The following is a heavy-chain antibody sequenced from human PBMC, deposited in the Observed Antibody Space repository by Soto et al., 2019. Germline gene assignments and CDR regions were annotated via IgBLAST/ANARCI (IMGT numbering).Heavy chain of an antibody. CDR1: GGSISGSYYY. CDR3: ASSQKGYNWNYFDP. V-gene: IGHV4-39*01. Sequence: SETLSLTCAVSGGSISGSYYYWGWLRQSPGRGPEWIGSVFYTGFTSYNPSLESRVSVSVDTSKNQFPLKVSAVTAADTAVYYCASSQKGYNWNYFDPWGQGALVTVSS. D-gene: IGHD1-20*01. CDR2: VFYTGFT. J-gene: IGHJ4*02.